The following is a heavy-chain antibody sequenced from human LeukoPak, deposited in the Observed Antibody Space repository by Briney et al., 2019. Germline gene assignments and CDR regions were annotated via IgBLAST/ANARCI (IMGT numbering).Heavy chain of an antibody. J-gene: IGHJ6*04. CDR1: GFTFCSYE. V-gene: IGHV3-48*03. CDR3: AELGITMTGGV. D-gene: IGHD3-10*02. Sequence: PGGSLRVSCAASGFTFCSYEMTWVREAPGKGLVWVSYISSSGSTIYYADSVKGRFTISRDNAKNTLYLQMNSLRAEDTAVYYCAELGITMTGGVWGKGTTVTISS. CDR2: ISSSGSTI.